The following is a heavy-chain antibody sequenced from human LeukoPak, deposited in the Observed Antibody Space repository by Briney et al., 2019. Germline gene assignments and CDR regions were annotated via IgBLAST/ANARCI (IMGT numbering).Heavy chain of an antibody. CDR1: GYTFTGYY. Sequence: GASVKVSCKASGYTFTGYYMHWVRQAPGQGLEWMGRINPNSGGTNYAQKSQGRVTMTRDTSISTAYMELSRLRSDDTAVYYCARDYLDYDFWSGYYGNWFDPWGQGTLVTVSS. J-gene: IGHJ5*02. CDR3: ARDYLDYDFWSGYYGNWFDP. CDR2: INPNSGGT. V-gene: IGHV1-2*06. D-gene: IGHD3-3*01.